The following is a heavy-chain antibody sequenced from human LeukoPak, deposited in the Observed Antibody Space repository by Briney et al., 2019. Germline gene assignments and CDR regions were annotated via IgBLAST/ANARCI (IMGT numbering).Heavy chain of an antibody. V-gene: IGHV3-9*01. Sequence: GGSLRLSCAASGFTFDDYAMHWVRQAPGKGLEWVSGISWNSGSIGYADSVKGRFTISRDNAKNSLYLQMNSLRAEDTALYYCAKDSGSYANWFDPWGQGTLVTVSS. CDR3: AKDSGSYANWFDP. CDR1: GFTFDDYA. J-gene: IGHJ5*02. D-gene: IGHD1-26*01. CDR2: ISWNSGSI.